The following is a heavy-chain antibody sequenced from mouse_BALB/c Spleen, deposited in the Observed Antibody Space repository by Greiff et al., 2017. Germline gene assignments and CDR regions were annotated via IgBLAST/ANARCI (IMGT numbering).Heavy chain of an antibody. Sequence: EVKVVESGGGLVQPGGSRKLSCAASGFTFSSFGMHWVRQAPEKGLEWVAYISSGSSTIYYADTVKGRFTISRDNPKNTLFLQMTSLRSEDTAMYYCARAPIYYDYGNYFDYWGQGTTLTVSS. V-gene: IGHV5-17*02. CDR1: GFTFSSFG. D-gene: IGHD2-4*01. J-gene: IGHJ2*01. CDR3: ARAPIYYDYGNYFDY. CDR2: ISSGSSTI.